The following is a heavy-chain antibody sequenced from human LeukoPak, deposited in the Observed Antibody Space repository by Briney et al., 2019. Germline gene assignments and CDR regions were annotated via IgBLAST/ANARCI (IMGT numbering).Heavy chain of an antibody. Sequence: ASVKVSCKASGYTFTGYYMHWVRQAPGQGLEWMGWINPNSGGTNYAQKFQGRVTMTRDTSISIAYMELSRLRSDDTAVYYCARDWYGSGSYFVYWGQGTLVTVSS. V-gene: IGHV1-2*02. J-gene: IGHJ4*02. CDR1: GYTFTGYY. D-gene: IGHD3-10*01. CDR2: INPNSGGT. CDR3: ARDWYGSGSYFVY.